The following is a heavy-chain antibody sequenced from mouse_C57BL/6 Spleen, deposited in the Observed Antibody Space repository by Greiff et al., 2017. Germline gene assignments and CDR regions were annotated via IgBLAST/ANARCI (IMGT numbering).Heavy chain of an antibody. CDR2: FHPYNDDT. V-gene: IGHV1-47*01. J-gene: IGHJ1*03. Sequence: VQLQESGAELVKPGASVKMSCKASGYTFTTYPIEWMKQNHGKSLEWIGNFHPYNDDTKYNEKFKGKATLTVEKSSSTVYLELSRLTSDDSAVYYCARRVYYGSSYGYFDVWGTGTTVTVSS. D-gene: IGHD1-1*01. CDR3: ARRVYYGSSYGYFDV. CDR1: GYTFTTYP.